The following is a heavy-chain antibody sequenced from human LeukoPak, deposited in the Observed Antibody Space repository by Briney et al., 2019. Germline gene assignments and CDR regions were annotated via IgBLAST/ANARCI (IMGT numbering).Heavy chain of an antibody. CDR1: EFTFTSYE. D-gene: IGHD3-22*01. CDR3: TTDENYYDSGGYYYADY. J-gene: IGHJ4*02. CDR2: IKSKTDGGTT. V-gene: IGHV3-15*01. Sequence: GGSLRLSCAASEFTFTSYELNWVRQAPGKGLEWVGRIKSKTDGGTTDYAAPVKGRFTIPRDDSKNTLYLQMNSLKTEDTAVYYCTTDENYYDSGGYYYADYWGQGSLVTVSS.